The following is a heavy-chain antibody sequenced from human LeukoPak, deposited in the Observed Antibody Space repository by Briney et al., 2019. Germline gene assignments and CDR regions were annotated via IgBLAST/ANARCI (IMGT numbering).Heavy chain of an antibody. CDR1: GGTFRSYA. J-gene: IGHJ4*02. CDR3: ARDQGYRYGYGDFDY. CDR2: IIPIFGTA. D-gene: IGHD5-18*01. V-gene: IGHV1-69*13. Sequence: SVTVSCKASGGTFRSYAISWVRQAPGQGLEWMGGIIPIFGTANYAQKFQGRVTITADESTSTAYMELSSLRSEDTAVYYCARDQGYRYGYGDFDYWGQGTLVTVSS.